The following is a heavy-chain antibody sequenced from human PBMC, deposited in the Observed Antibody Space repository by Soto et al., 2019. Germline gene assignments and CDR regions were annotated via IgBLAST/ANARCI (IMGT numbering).Heavy chain of an antibody. CDR2: ISSSSSYI. D-gene: IGHD4-17*01. Sequence: GESLKISCAASGFTFSSYSMNWVRQAPGKGLEWVSSISSSSSYIYYADSVKGRFTISRDNAKNSLYLQMNSLRAEDTAVYYCARDRDGDYSLSGYYYYYYGMDVWGQGTTVTVSS. CDR1: GFTFSSYS. CDR3: ARDRDGDYSLSGYYYYYYGMDV. J-gene: IGHJ6*02. V-gene: IGHV3-21*01.